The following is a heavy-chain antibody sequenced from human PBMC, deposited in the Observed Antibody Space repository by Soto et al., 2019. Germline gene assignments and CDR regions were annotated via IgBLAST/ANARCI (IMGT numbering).Heavy chain of an antibody. J-gene: IGHJ4*02. D-gene: IGHD2-15*01. CDR1: GGSISSSRCH. CDR2: IKYSGTT. Sequence: SETLSLTCTVSGGSISSSRCHWCWIRQPPGKGLEWIASIKYSGTTIYNPSLKSRVTISVDKSKIQLSLKLISVTDTDMAVYYCARCYGYYFDYWGQGTLVTVSS. CDR3: ARCYGYYFDY. V-gene: IGHV4-39*01.